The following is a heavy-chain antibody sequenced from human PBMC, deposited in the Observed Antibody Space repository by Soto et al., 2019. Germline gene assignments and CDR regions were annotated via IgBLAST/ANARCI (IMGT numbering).Heavy chain of an antibody. J-gene: IGHJ3*02. CDR2: ISYDGSNK. CDR3: AKGYDSSGYYPHEAFDI. D-gene: IGHD3-22*01. V-gene: IGHV3-30*18. Sequence: HPGASLTLSCATSGFTFTISGMHCVRQAPGKGLEWVAVISYDGSNKYYADSVKGRFTISRDNSKNTLYLQMNSLRAEDTAVYYCAKGYDSSGYYPHEAFDIWGHGT. CDR1: GFTFTISG.